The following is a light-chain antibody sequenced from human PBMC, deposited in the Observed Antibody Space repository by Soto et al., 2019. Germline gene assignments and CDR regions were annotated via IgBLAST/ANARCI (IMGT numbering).Light chain of an antibody. Sequence: QSVLTQPASVSGSPGQSITISCTGTSSDVGSDNLVSWYQHHPGKAPKLIIYEVNQRPSGVSNRFSGSKSGNTASLTISGLQAEDEADYFCCSYAGTRTYLFGTGTKGTGL. J-gene: IGLJ1*01. CDR3: CSYAGTRTYL. CDR1: SSDVGSDNL. V-gene: IGLV2-23*02. CDR2: EVN.